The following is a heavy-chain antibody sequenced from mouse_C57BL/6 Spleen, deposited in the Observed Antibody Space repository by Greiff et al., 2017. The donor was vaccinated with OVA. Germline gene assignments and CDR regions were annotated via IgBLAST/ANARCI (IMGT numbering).Heavy chain of an antibody. Sequence: QVQLQQPGAELVKPGASVKLSCKASGYTFTSYWMQWVKQRPGQGLEWIGEIDPSDSYTNYNQKFKGKATLTVDTSSSTAYMQLSSLTSEDSAVYYCAVPYYYGSLCADWGQGTLVTVSA. V-gene: IGHV1-50*01. D-gene: IGHD1-1*01. CDR2: IDPSDSYT. CDR3: AVPYYYGSLCAD. J-gene: IGHJ3*01. CDR1: GYTFTSYW.